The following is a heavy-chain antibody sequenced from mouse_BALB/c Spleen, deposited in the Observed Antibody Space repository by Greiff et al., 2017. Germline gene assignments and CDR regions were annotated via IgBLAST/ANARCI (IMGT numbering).Heavy chain of an antibody. V-gene: IGHV1-69*02. CDR1: GYTFTSYW. CDR2: IYPSDSYT. CDR3: TRKGAMDY. Sequence: VQLQQPGAELVRPGASVKLYCKASGYTFTSYWINWVKQRPGQGLEWIGNIYPSDSYTNYNQKFKDKATLTVDKSSSTAYMQLSSPTSEDSAVYYCTRKGAMDYWGQGTSVTVSS. J-gene: IGHJ4*01.